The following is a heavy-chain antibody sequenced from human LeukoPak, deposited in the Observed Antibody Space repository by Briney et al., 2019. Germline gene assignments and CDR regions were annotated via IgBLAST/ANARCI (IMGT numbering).Heavy chain of an antibody. D-gene: IGHD6-19*01. J-gene: IGHJ4*02. V-gene: IGHV1-2*02. CDR3: ARDIEYSSGWHWGY. CDR2: INPNSGGK. Sequence: GTSVKVSCKASGYTFTGYYMHWVRQAPGQGLEWMGWINPNSGGKNYAQKFRGRVTMTRDTSISTAYMELSRLRPDDTAVYYCARDIEYSSGWHWGYWGQGTLVTVSS. CDR1: GYTFTGYY.